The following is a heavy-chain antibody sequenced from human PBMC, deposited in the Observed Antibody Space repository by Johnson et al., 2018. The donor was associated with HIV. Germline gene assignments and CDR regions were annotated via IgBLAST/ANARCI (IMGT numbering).Heavy chain of an antibody. J-gene: IGHJ3*02. V-gene: IGHV3-15*01. Sequence: VQLVESGGGLVKTGGSLRLSCAASGFSFTNAWMSWVRQAPGKGLEWVGRIKSKTDGGTTDYAAPVKGRFTISRDDSKNTLYLQINSLRAEDTAVYYCARGTSYDTMAASAVDIWGQGTMVTVSS. CDR3: ARGTSYDTMAASAVDI. CDR1: GFSFTNAW. CDR2: IKSKTDGGTT. D-gene: IGHD3-22*01.